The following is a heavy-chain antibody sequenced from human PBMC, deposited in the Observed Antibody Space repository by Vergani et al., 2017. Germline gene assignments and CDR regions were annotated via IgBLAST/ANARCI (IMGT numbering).Heavy chain of an antibody. CDR1: GGSFSGYY. V-gene: IGHV4-34*01. Sequence: QVQLQQWGAGLLKPSETLSLTCAVYGGSFSGYYWSWIRQPPGKGLEWIGEINHSGSTNYNPSLKIRVTISVDTSKNQFSLKLSSVTAADTAVYYCAARITGTQFDYWGQGTLVTVSS. CDR2: INHSGST. CDR3: AARITGTQFDY. J-gene: IGHJ4*02. D-gene: IGHD1-20*01.